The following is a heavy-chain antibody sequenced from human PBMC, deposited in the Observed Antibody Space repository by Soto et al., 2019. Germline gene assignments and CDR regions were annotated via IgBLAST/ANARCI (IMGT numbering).Heavy chain of an antibody. CDR2: TYYRSKWYN. CDR1: GDSVSSNSVA. J-gene: IGHJ6*02. CDR3: XXXXXXXXXX. Sequence: TLSLTCAISGDSVSSNSVAWNWIRQSPSRGLEWLGRTYYRSKWYNDYGVTVKGRITINPDTSKNQFSLQLNSVTPEDTAVXXXXXXXXXXXXXWXQGTXVTVSS. V-gene: IGHV6-1*01.